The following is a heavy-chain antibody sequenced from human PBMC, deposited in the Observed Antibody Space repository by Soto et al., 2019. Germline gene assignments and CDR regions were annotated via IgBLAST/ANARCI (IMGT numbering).Heavy chain of an antibody. D-gene: IGHD6-13*01. J-gene: IGHJ5*02. CDR3: ARGAAAAGTDWFDA. CDR1: GFTFISYG. V-gene: IGHV3-23*01. Sequence: EMQLLESGGGLVQPGGSLRLSCAASGFTFISYGMTWVRQAPGQGLEWVSSITTTGRNTYYAESVKGRFTISRDNSKNVVYLQMNSLRAEDTAVYYCARGAAAAGTDWFDAWGQGTLVIVSS. CDR2: ITTTGRNT.